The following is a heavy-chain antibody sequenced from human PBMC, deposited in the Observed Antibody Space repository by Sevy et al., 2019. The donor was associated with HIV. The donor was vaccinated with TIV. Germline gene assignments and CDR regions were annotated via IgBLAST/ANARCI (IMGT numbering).Heavy chain of an antibody. CDR3: AKVDVVVPVADYGLDV. Sequence: GGSLRLSCAASGFTFSNYAMSWVRQALGKGLEWVSSISRSGGSTYYADSVKGRFTISRDNSKNTLYLQMNSLRAEETAVYYCAKVDVVVPVADYGLDVWGQGTTVTVSS. D-gene: IGHD2-2*01. J-gene: IGHJ6*02. CDR2: ISRSGGST. V-gene: IGHV3-23*01. CDR1: GFTFSNYA.